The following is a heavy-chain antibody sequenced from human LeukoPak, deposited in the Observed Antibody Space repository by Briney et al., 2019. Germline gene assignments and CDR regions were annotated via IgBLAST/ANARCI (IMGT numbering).Heavy chain of an antibody. V-gene: IGHV4-34*01. CDR2: INHSGST. CDR1: GGSFSGYY. J-gene: IGHJ5*02. D-gene: IGHD2-2*01. Sequence: PSETLSLTCAVYGGSFSGYYWSWIRQPPGKGLEWVGEINHSGSTDYNPSLKSRVTISVDTSKNQFSLKLSSVTAADTAVYYCARGLGTNYCSSTSCYRKAPFDPWGQGTLVTVSS. CDR3: ARGLGTNYCSSTSCYRKAPFDP.